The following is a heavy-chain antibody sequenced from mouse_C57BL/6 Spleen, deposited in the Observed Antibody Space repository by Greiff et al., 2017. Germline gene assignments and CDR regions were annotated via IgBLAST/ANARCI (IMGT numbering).Heavy chain of an antibody. CDR2: IYPSDSET. J-gene: IGHJ2*01. Sequence: QVQLQQPGAELVRPGSSVKLSCKASGYTFTSYWMDWVKQRPGQGLEWIGNIYPSDSETHYTQKFKDKATLTVDKSSSTAYMQLSSLTSEDSAVYYCAGRYYGSSLYYFDDWGQGTTLTVSS. D-gene: IGHD1-1*01. CDR3: AGRYYGSSLYYFDD. V-gene: IGHV1-61*01. CDR1: GYTFTSYW.